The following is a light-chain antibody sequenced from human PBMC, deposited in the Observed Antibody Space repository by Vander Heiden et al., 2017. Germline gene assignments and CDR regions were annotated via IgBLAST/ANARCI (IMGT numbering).Light chain of an antibody. Sequence: QLVFTQPPSASPSLGAPFKPTCTLNSGHTKFAIAWHQQQPQKGPRYLMKVNSDGSYNKGDGIPDRFSGSSSGAERYLTISSLQSEDEADYYCQTWTTGIRVFGGGTKLTVL. CDR3: QTWTTGIRV. J-gene: IGLJ3*02. V-gene: IGLV4-69*01. CDR2: VNSDGSY. CDR1: SGHTKFA.